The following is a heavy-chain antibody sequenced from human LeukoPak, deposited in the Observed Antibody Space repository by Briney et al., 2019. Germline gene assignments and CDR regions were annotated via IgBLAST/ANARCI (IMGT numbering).Heavy chain of an antibody. CDR2: IWYDGTKK. J-gene: IGHJ4*02. V-gene: IGHV3-33*08. Sequence: GGSLRLSCVVSGFTVSSNHMSWVRQAPGKGLEWVAVIWYDGTKKYYADSVKGRFTISRDNSKNTVYLQMHSLRAEDTAVYYCARDPRGIAVAGTLDYWGQGTLVTVSS. CDR1: GFTVSSNH. CDR3: ARDPRGIAVAGTLDY. D-gene: IGHD6-19*01.